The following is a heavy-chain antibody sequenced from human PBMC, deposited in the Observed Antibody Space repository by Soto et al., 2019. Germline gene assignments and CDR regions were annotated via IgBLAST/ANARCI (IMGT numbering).Heavy chain of an antibody. CDR1: GGTFSSYA. Sequence: QVQLVQSGAEVKKPGSSVKVSCKASGGTFSSYAISWVRQAPGQGLEWMGGIITIFGTANYAQKFQGRVTPTADESTSTAYMELSSLRSEDTAVYYCASRSGEGKNIGLYGLDVWGQGTTVTVSS. V-gene: IGHV1-69*12. CDR3: ASRSGEGKNIGLYGLDV. D-gene: IGHD5-12*01. J-gene: IGHJ6*02. CDR2: IITIFGTA.